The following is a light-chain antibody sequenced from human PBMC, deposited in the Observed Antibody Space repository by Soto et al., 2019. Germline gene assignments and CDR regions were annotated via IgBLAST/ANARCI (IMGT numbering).Light chain of an antibody. CDR1: QRISTW. J-gene: IGKJ1*01. Sequence: IQLTQSPSTLSSSVGDGVTLTCRASQRISTWLAWYKQKPGKAPKLLSSDASSLETGVPSRFRGSGSGTEFTLTISSLQPEDFETYFCLQHNTYPRTFGQGTKVDIK. CDR3: LQHNTYPRT. CDR2: DAS. V-gene: IGKV1-5*01.